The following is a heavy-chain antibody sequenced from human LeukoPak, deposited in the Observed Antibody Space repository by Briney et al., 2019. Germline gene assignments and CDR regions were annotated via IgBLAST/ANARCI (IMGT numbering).Heavy chain of an antibody. CDR3: ARVFGGGYCTNGVCS. CDR1: GGSISSSSYY. Sequence: PAETLSLTCTVSGGSISSSSYYWGWIRQPPGKGREWTVSIYYSRSTYYNPSLKSRVPISVDTSKTQFSLKLSSVPAADTAVYYCARVFGGGYCTNGVCSWGQGTLVTVSS. J-gene: IGHJ4*02. D-gene: IGHD2-8*01. V-gene: IGHV4-39*07. CDR2: IYYSRST.